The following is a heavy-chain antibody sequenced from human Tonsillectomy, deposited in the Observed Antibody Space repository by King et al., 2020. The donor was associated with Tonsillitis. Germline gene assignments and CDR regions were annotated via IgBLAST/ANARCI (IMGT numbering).Heavy chain of an antibody. V-gene: IGHV3-74*01. D-gene: IGHD1-1*01. J-gene: IGHJ5*02. CDR3: ANLDLDP. CDR2: INSDGSST. CDR1: GFTFSSYW. Sequence: VQLVASGGGLVQPGGSLRLSCAASGFTFSSYWMHWVRQAPGKGLVWVSHINSDGSSTTYADSVKGRFTIHRDNAKNSVYLKMNSLRAEDTAVYYCANLDLDPWGQGPVVTVSS.